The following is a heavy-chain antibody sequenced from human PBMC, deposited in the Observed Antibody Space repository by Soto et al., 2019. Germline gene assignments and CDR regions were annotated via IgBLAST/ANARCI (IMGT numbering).Heavy chain of an antibody. CDR3: ARAEFNRVWFPFDH. Sequence: GGSLRLSCAASGFTVTNAWMNWVRQAPGKGLEWVGRIKSRTDGGTADSAAPVKGRFTISRDDSQNTLYLQMNSLKTEDTALYYCARAEFNRVWFPFDHWGQGALVTVSS. J-gene: IGHJ4*02. V-gene: IGHV3-15*07. D-gene: IGHD6-19*01. CDR2: IKSRTDGGTA. CDR1: GFTVTNAW.